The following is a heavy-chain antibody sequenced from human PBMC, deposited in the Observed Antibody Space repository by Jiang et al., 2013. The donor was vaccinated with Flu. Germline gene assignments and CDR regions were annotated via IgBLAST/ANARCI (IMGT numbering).Heavy chain of an antibody. CDR1: GFTFSSYA. V-gene: IGHV3-30-3*01. CDR3: ARDYSSEALFDY. CDR2: IPYDGSNK. J-gene: IGHJ4*02. Sequence: QLVESGGGVVQPGRSLRLSCAASGFTFSSYAMHWVRQAPGKGLEWVAVIPYDGSNKYYADSVKGRFTISRDNSKNTLYLQMNSLRAEDTAVYYCARDYSSEALFDYWGQGTLVT. D-gene: IGHD2-21*01.